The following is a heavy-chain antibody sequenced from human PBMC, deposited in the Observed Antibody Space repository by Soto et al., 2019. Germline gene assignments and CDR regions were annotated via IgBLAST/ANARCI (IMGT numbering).Heavy chain of an antibody. CDR3: ARDTSGLFEH. V-gene: IGHV1-69*13. CDR2: IIPIFGTA. J-gene: IGHJ4*02. CDR1: GGTFSSYA. D-gene: IGHD5-12*01. Sequence: SVKVSCKASGGTFSSYAISWVRQAPGQGLEWMGGIIPIFGTANYAQKFQGRVTITADESTSTAYMELSRLRSEDLAVYYCARDTSGLFEHWGQGTLVTVSS.